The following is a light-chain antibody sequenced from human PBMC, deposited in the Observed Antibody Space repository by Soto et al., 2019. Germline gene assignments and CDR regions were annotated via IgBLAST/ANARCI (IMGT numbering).Light chain of an antibody. Sequence: AIQMTQSPSSLSASVGDRVTISCRASQGIGNALGCYQQKPGKPPKVLIYGASNLQSGVPPRFSGSGSGTDFTHAISSLQPEDSATYYCLQDINYPWTFGQGTKVDIK. CDR1: QGIGNA. CDR3: LQDINYPWT. J-gene: IGKJ1*01. V-gene: IGKV1-6*01. CDR2: GAS.